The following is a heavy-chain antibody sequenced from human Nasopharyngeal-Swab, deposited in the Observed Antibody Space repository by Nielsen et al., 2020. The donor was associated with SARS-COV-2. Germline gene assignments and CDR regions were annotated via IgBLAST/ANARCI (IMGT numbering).Heavy chain of an antibody. CDR3: ARDVGGRDNY. J-gene: IGHJ4*02. CDR2: IDTDGTIT. D-gene: IGHD2-15*01. Sequence: GGSLRLSCVASGFTFRRYWMHWVRQPPGKGLLWVSRIDTDGTITDYADSVKGRFTISRDNAKNTLYLQMNSLRAEDTAVYYCARDVGGRDNYWGQGTLVTLSS. V-gene: IGHV3-74*01. CDR1: GFTFRRYW.